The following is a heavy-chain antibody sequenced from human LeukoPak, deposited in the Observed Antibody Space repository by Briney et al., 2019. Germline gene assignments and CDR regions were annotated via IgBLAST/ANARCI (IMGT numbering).Heavy chain of an antibody. V-gene: IGHV3-23*01. Sequence: GGSLRLSCVASGFSFSSYGIHWVRQTPGQGLEWVSTISGSGDITYYADSVKGRFTISRDNSKITLYLQMNSLRADDTAVYYCAKGSGGRFGELLDWGQGTLVTVSS. CDR1: GFSFSSYG. J-gene: IGHJ4*02. CDR3: AKGSGGRFGELLD. CDR2: ISGSGDIT. D-gene: IGHD3-10*01.